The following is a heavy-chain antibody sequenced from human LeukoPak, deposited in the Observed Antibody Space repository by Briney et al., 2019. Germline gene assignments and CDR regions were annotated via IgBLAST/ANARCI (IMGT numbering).Heavy chain of an antibody. CDR3: ARSYSSSWGLFDY. V-gene: IGHV1-18*01. Sequence: ASVKVSCKASGYTFTSYGISWVRQAPGQGLEWMGWISAYNGNTNYAQKFQGRVTITADESTSTAYMELSSLRSEDTAVYYCARSYSSSWGLFDYWGQGTLVTVSS. J-gene: IGHJ4*02. D-gene: IGHD6-13*01. CDR2: ISAYNGNT. CDR1: GYTFTSYG.